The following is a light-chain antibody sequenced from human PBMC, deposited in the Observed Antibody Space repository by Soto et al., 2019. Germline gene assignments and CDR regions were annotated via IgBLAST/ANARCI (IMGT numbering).Light chain of an antibody. J-gene: IGKJ1*01. V-gene: IGKV1-39*01. CDR1: QTIYYY. Sequence: DIQMTQSPSSLSASVGDTVTINCRASQTIYYYLNWYQQKPGKAPQLLISAASTLQSGVPSRFSGSGSGTDFTLTISCLQSEDFATYYCQQYYSYPRTFGQGTKVDI. CDR2: AAS. CDR3: QQYYSYPRT.